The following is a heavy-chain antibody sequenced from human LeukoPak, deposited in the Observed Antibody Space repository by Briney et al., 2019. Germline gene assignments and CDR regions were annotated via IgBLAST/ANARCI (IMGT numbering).Heavy chain of an antibody. V-gene: IGHV3-33*01. CDR2: IWNDGSNQ. D-gene: IGHD3-10*01. CDR3: ARDISGSGTIPLDY. J-gene: IGHJ4*02. CDR1: GLTFSTYG. Sequence: GGSLRLSCAASGLTFSTYGMHWVRQAPGKGLEWVAVIWNDGSNQYYADSVKGRFTISRDNSKNTLYLQMNSLRAEDTAVYYCARDISGSGTIPLDYWGQGTLVTVSS.